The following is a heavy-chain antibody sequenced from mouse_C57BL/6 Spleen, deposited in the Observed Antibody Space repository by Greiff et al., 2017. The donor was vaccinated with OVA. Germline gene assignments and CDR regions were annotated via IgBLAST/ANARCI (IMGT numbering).Heavy chain of an antibody. CDR3: ASVCYYGSGWYFDV. J-gene: IGHJ1*03. D-gene: IGHD1-1*01. Sequence: VQLQQSGPELVKPGASVKMSCKASGYTFTDYNMHWVKQSHGKSLEWIGYINPNNGGTSYNQKFKGKATLTVNKSSSTAYMELRSLTSEDSAVDYCASVCYYGSGWYFDVWGTGTTVTVSS. CDR2: INPNNGGT. CDR1: GYTFTDYN. V-gene: IGHV1-22*01.